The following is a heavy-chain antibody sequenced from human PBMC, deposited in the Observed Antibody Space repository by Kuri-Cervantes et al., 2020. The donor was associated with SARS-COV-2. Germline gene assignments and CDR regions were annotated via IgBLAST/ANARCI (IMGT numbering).Heavy chain of an antibody. CDR1: GFTFSSYA. CDR2: ISGSGGST. V-gene: IGHV3-23*01. J-gene: IGHJ4*02. D-gene: IGHD6-6*01. Sequence: GGSLRLSCAASGFTFSSYAMSWVRQAPGKGLEWVSAISGSGGSTYYADSVKGRFTIPRDNSKNTLYLQMNSLRAEDTAVYYCAKDREYSSSIGQVDYWGQGTLVTVSS. CDR3: AKDREYSSSIGQVDY.